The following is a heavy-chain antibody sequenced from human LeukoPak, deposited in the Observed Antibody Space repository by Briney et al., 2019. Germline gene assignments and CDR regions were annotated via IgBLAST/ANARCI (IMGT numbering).Heavy chain of an antibody. CDR2: INPSGGST. CDR1: GYTYTSYY. V-gene: IGHV1-46*01. CDR3: ARVSPNDFWSGPYY. D-gene: IGHD3-3*01. Sequence: ASVKVSCKASGYTYTSYYMHWVRQAPGQGLEWMGIINPSGGSTSYAQKFQGRVTMTTDTSTSTAYMELRSLRSDDTAVYYCARVSPNDFWSGPYYWGQGTLVTVSS. J-gene: IGHJ4*02.